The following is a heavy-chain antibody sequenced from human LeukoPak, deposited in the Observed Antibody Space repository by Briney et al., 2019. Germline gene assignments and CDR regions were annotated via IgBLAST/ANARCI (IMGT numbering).Heavy chain of an antibody. CDR2: ISYDGITN. Sequence: GGSLRLSCSASGFTFTSYGMHWVRQAPGKGLEWVAVISYDGITNYYADSVKGRFTVSRDNSENTLYLQMNSLRADDTAVYYCARAAAMVLRFLEWLPKLHFDYWGQGTLVTVSS. D-gene: IGHD3-3*01. CDR3: ARAAAMVLRFLEWLPKLHFDY. V-gene: IGHV3-30*03. CDR1: GFTFTSYG. J-gene: IGHJ4*02.